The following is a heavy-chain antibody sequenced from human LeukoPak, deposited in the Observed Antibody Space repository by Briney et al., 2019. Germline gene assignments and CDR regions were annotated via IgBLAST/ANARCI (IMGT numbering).Heavy chain of an antibody. CDR1: GGSISSSNW. V-gene: IGHV4-4*02. D-gene: IGHD2-2*01. J-gene: IGHJ6*02. CDR2: IYHSGST. CDR3: AGSIVVVPAAMWPYYYYGMDV. Sequence: PSETPSLTCAVSGGSISSSNWWSWVRQPPGKGLEWIGEIYHSGSTNYNPSLKSRVTISVDKSKNQFSLKLSSVTAADTAVYYCAGSIVVVPAAMWPYYYYGMDVWGQGTTVTVSS.